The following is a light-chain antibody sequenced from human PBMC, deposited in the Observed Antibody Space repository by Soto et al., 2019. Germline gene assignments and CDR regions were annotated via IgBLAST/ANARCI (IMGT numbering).Light chain of an antibody. CDR1: QSVSSY. V-gene: IGKV3-11*01. CDR2: DAS. Sequence: EIVLTQSPATLSLSPGERATLSCRASQSVSSYLAWYQQKPGQAPRLLIYDASNRATGIPARFSGSGSGTDFTLTISSLDPEDFAVYYCQQRRSWPRTFGQGTKVEIK. CDR3: QQRRSWPRT. J-gene: IGKJ1*01.